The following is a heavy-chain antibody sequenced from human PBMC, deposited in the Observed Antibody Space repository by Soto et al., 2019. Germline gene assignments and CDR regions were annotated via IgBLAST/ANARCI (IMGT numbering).Heavy chain of an antibody. CDR3: ARDRREGYMSLFDY. J-gene: IGHJ4*02. CDR1: GYTFTSYA. D-gene: IGHD5-12*01. V-gene: IGHV1-3*05. Sequence: QVQLVQSGAEEKKPGASVKVSCKASGYTFTSYAMHWVRQAPGQRLEWMGWINAGNGNTKYSQKFQGRVTITRDTSASTAYMELSSLRSEDTAVYYCARDRREGYMSLFDYWGQGTLVTVSS. CDR2: INAGNGNT.